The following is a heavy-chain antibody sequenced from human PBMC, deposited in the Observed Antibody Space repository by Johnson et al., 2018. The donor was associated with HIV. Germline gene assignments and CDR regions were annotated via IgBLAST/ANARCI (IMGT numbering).Heavy chain of an antibody. J-gene: IGHJ3*02. V-gene: IGHV3-30*03. CDR2: ISYDGVNK. CDR1: GFTFSSYG. CDR3: ARSGGYPNAFDI. Sequence: QVQLVESGGGVVQPGRSLRLSCVASGFTFSSYGIHWVRQAPGKGLEWVAIISYDGVNKYYEDSVKGRFTISRDNSKNSLFLQMNRLRVEDTAVYYCARSGGYPNAFDIWGQGAMVTVSS. D-gene: IGHD6-13*01.